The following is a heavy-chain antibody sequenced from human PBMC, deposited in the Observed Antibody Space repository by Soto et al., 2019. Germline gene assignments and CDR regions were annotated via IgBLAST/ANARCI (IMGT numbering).Heavy chain of an antibody. CDR2: FSSSPSYI. Sequence: LRLCCAGAGFTLISYSMNWVRQAPVKGLEWVSSFSSSPSYIYYADSVKGRFTVSRDNAKNSLYLQMNSLRAEDTAVYYCARGNADYYDSSGYFDYWGQGILVTVSS. D-gene: IGHD3-22*01. CDR1: GFTLISYS. J-gene: IGHJ4*02. CDR3: ARGNADYYDSSGYFDY. V-gene: IGHV3-21*01.